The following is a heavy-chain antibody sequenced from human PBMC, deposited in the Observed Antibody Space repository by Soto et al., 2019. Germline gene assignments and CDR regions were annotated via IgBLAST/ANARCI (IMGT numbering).Heavy chain of an antibody. J-gene: IGHJ4*02. D-gene: IGHD2-15*01. V-gene: IGHV3-23*01. CDR3: ARDSDGSRGNDY. CDR2: ISGSGDST. CDR1: GFTFSSYA. Sequence: PGGSLRLSCAASGFTFSSYAMSWVRHAPGKGLEWVSAISGSGDSTYYADSVKGRFTISRDNSKNTLYLQMNSLRAEDTAAYYCARDSDGSRGNDYWGQGPLVTVSS.